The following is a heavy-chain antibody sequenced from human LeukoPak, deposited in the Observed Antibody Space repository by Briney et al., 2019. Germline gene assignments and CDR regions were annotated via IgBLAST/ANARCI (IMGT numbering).Heavy chain of an antibody. V-gene: IGHV3-33*01. CDR1: GFGFTNCG. CDR3: ARGWHYDILTGYHLDY. CDR2: VWYDGNNK. J-gene: IGHJ4*02. Sequence: GRSLGLSCAASGFGFTNCGMHWVRQAPGKGLEWVAAVWYDGNNKYYADSVQGRFTISRDNSKNTLYLQMNSLRAEDTAVYFCARGWHYDILTGYHLDYWGQGTLVTVSS. D-gene: IGHD3-9*01.